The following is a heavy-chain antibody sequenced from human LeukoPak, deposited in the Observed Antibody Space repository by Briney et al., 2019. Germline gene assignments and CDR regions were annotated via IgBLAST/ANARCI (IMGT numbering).Heavy chain of an antibody. CDR1: GGSISSGDYY. Sequence: SETPSLTCTVSGGSISSGDYYWSWIRQPPGKGLEWIGYIYYSGSTYYNPSLKSRVTISVDTSKDQFSLKLSSVTAADTAVYYCARGRAPDYWGQGTLVTVSS. J-gene: IGHJ4*02. D-gene: IGHD3-10*01. V-gene: IGHV4-30-4*01. CDR2: IYYSGST. CDR3: ARGRAPDY.